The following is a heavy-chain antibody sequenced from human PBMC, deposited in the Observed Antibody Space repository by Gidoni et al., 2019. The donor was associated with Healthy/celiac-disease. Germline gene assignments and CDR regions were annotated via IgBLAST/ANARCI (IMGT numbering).Heavy chain of an antibody. J-gene: IGHJ4*02. V-gene: IGHV3-21*01. CDR2: ISSSSSYI. CDR3: ARDLGGGYCSGGSCYSGY. D-gene: IGHD2-15*01. CDR1: GFTFSSYS. Sequence: EVQLVESGGGLVKPGGSLSLSCAASGFTFSSYSMNWVRQAPGKGLEWVSSISSSSSYIYDADSVKGRFTISRDNAKNSLYLQMNSLRAEDTAVYYCARDLGGGYCSGGSCYSGYWGQGTLVTVSS.